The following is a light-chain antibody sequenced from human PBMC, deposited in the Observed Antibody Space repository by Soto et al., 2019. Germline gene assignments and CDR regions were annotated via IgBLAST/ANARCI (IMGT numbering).Light chain of an antibody. CDR2: GAS. CDR1: QSVSSN. J-gene: IGKJ2*01. CDR3: QQFNNWTPST. V-gene: IGKV3-15*01. Sequence: LVMTQSPATLPVSPGERATLSCRASQSVSSNLAWYQQKPGQAPRLLIYGASIRATGVPVRFSGSGSGTEFTLTISSLQSEDFAVYYCQQFNNWTPSTFGQGTKLAIK.